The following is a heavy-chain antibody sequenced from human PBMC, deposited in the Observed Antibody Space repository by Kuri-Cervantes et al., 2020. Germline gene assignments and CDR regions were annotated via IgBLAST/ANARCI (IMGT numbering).Heavy chain of an antibody. CDR3: ARVLPKYYDFWSGFHYYYYGMDV. V-gene: IGHV3-33*01. CDR2: IWYDETNK. CDR1: GFTFSSYG. Sequence: GESLKISCAASGFTFSSYGMHWVRQAPGKGLEWVAVIWYDETNKYFADSVKGRFTISRENAKNSLYLQMNSLRAGDTAVYYCARVLPKYYDFWSGFHYYYYGMDVWGQGTTVTVSS. J-gene: IGHJ6*02. D-gene: IGHD3-3*01.